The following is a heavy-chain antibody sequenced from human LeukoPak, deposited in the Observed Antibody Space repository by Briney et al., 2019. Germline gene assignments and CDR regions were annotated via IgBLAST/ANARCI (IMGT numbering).Heavy chain of an antibody. CDR1: GGSISSYY. CDR2: IYYSGST. V-gene: IGHV4-59*12. D-gene: IGHD5-12*01. Sequence: SETLSLTCTVSGGSISSYYWSWIRQPPGKGLEWIGYIYYSGSTNYNPSLKSRVTISVDTSKNQFSLRLRSVTAADTAVYYCARGPRARRGYSGYDNRYYYYCMDVWDKGTPVTVSS. CDR3: ARGPRARRGYSGYDNRYYYYCMDV. J-gene: IGHJ6*03.